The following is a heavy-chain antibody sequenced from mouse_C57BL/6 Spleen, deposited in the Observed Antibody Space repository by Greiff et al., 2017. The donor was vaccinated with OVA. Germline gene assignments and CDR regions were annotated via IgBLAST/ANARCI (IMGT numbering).Heavy chain of an antibody. D-gene: IGHD2-13*01. V-gene: IGHV1-64*01. CDR1: GYTFTSYW. CDR2: IHPNSGST. CDR3: ARSDYTEGDCFDY. J-gene: IGHJ2*01. Sequence: VQLQQSGAELVKPGASVKLSCKASGYTFTSYWMHWVKQRPGQGLEWIGMIHPNSGSTNYNEKFKSKATLTVDKSSSTAYMQLSSLTSEDSAVYYCARSDYTEGDCFDYWGQGTTLTVSS.